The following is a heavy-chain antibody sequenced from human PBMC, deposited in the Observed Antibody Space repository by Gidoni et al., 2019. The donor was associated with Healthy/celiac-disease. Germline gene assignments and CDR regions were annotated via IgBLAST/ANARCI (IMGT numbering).Heavy chain of an antibody. D-gene: IGHD1-26*01. CDR2: ISYDGSNK. V-gene: IGHV3-30*01. CDR3: ARALGIVGATTGVYYGMDV. Sequence: QVQLVESGGGVVQPGRSLRLSCAASGFPFSSYAMHWVRPAPGKGLEWVAVISYDGSNKYYADSVKGRFTISRDNSKNTLYLQMNSLRAEDTAVYYCARALGIVGATTGVYYGMDVWGQGTTVTVSS. J-gene: IGHJ6*02. CDR1: GFPFSSYA.